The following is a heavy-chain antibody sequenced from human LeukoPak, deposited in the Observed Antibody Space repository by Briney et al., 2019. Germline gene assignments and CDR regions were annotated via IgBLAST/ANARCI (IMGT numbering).Heavy chain of an antibody. J-gene: IGHJ5*02. CDR3: ATLHQLPDNWFDP. D-gene: IGHD2-2*01. Sequence: GASVKVSCKASGYTFTSYDINWVRQATGQGLEWMGWISAYNGNTNYAQKLQGRVTMTTDTSTSTVYMELRSLRSDDTAVYYCATLHQLPDNWFDPWGQGTLVTVSS. V-gene: IGHV1-18*01. CDR1: GYTFTSYD. CDR2: ISAYNGNT.